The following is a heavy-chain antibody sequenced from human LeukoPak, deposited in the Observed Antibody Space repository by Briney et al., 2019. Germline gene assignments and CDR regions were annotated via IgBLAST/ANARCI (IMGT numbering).Heavy chain of an antibody. CDR1: AFTFSSYW. V-gene: IGHV3-7*01. D-gene: IGHD3-22*01. CDR3: ARDCLTFYYDSSGPTDY. Sequence: GGSLRLSCAASAFTFSSYWMSWVRQAPGKGLEWVANIKQDGSEKYYVDSVKGRFTISRDNAKNSLYLQMNSLRAEDTAVYSCARDCLTFYYDSSGPTDYWGQGTLVTVSS. CDR2: IKQDGSEK. J-gene: IGHJ4*02.